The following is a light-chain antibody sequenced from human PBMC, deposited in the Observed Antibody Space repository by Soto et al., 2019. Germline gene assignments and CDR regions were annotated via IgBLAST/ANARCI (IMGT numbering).Light chain of an antibody. V-gene: IGKV3-20*01. Sequence: EIVLTQSPGILSLSPGERATLSCRASQSVSSDFLAWYQQKPGQALRLLIYGASTRATGIPDRFSGSGSETDFSLTISRLEPEDVALYYCQQYDTSPITFGQGTRLQIK. J-gene: IGKJ5*01. CDR1: QSVSSDF. CDR3: QQYDTSPIT. CDR2: GAS.